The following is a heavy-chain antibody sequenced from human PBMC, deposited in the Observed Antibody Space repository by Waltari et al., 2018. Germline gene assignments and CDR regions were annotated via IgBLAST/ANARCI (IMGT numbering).Heavy chain of an antibody. J-gene: IGHJ4*02. CDR3: AKAYYHDKSDYSPGY. V-gene: IGHV3-23*01. CDR1: VLTLRTYA. CDR2: MSGSGGYK. D-gene: IGHD3-22*01. Sequence: EVQLLESGGGLVQPGGSLRLSCAASVLTLRTYAMSWVRQVPGKGLEWISAMSGSGGYKYYADSVKGRFTISGDNSRNTLYLQMNSLRAEDTAVYYCAKAYYHDKSDYSPGYWGQGTLVRVSS.